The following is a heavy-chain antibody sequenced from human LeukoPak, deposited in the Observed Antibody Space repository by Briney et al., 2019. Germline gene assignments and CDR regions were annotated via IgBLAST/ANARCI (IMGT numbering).Heavy chain of an antibody. D-gene: IGHD1-26*01. CDR1: GFTFSSYA. Sequence: SGGSLRLSCAASGFTFSSYAMTWVRQPPGKGLEGVSSITGNTGNTYYADSVKGRFTISRDNSKNTLYLQMNSLRAEDTAVYYCAKRYSGSSGLYNFDYWGQGTLATVSS. J-gene: IGHJ4*02. V-gene: IGHV3-23*01. CDR2: ITGNTGNT. CDR3: AKRYSGSSGLYNFDY.